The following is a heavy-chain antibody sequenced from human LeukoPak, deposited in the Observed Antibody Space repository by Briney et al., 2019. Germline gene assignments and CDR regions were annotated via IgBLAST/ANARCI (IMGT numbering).Heavy chain of an antibody. CDR3: TSVYDTSAYYHSGIDY. V-gene: IGHV3-49*04. CDR2: IRSKTYRGTT. CDR1: GFSFGDYA. D-gene: IGHD3-22*01. Sequence: GGSLRLSCTASGFSFGDYAMSWARQAPGKGLEWVGFIRSKTYRGTTKYAASVKGRFTISRDDSKSIAYLQTNSLKIEDTAIYYCTSVYDTSAYYHSGIDYWGQGTLVTVSS. J-gene: IGHJ4*02.